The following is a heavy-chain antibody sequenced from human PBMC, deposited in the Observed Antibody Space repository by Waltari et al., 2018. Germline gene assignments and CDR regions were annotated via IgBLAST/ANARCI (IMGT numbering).Heavy chain of an antibody. J-gene: IGHJ4*02. CDR2: IYTSGST. Sequence: VQLLESGGGLVQPGGSLRLSCAASGFTFSSSAMSWVRQAPGKGLEWIGYIYTSGSTNYNPSLKSRVTISVDTSKNQFSLKLSSVTAADTAVYYCARFWVMAFDYWGQGTLVTVSS. CDR3: ARFWVMAFDY. D-gene: IGHD3-16*01. V-gene: IGHV4-4*09. CDR1: GFTFSSSA.